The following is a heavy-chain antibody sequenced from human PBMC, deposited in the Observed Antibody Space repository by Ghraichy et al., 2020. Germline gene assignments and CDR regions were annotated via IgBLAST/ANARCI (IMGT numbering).Heavy chain of an antibody. J-gene: IGHJ4*02. D-gene: IGHD1-14*01. V-gene: IGHV3-33*01. Sequence: GGSLRLSCVASGFTFSDYGMHWVRQAPGKGLEWMAFIWSDGANAYSAESVKGRFIISRDNSKNTLSLQMSSLRVEDTAVYYCARDGPDAGHDFDYWGQGTLVTVSS. CDR2: IWSDGANA. CDR3: ARDGPDAGHDFDY. CDR1: GFTFSDYG.